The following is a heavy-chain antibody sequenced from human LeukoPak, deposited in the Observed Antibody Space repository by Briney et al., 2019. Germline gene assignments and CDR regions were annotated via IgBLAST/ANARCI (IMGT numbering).Heavy chain of an antibody. D-gene: IGHD2-21*02. CDR1: GYTFTSYG. CDR3: ARLEVTDYYYYGMDV. V-gene: IGHV1-18*01. CDR2: IIAYNGNT. J-gene: IGHJ6*02. Sequence: ASVKVSCKASGYTFTSYGISWVRQAPGQGLEWMGWIIAYNGNTNYAQKLQGRVTMTTDTSTSTAYMELRSLRSDDTAVYYCARLEVTDYYYYGMDVWGQGTTVTVSS.